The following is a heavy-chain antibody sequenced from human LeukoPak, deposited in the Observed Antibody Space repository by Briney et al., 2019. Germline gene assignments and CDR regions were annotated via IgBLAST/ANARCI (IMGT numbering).Heavy chain of an antibody. J-gene: IGHJ5*02. CDR2: ISAYNGNT. Sequence: GASVKVSCKASGYTFTSYGISWVRQAPGQGLEWMGWISAYNGNTNYAQKLQGRVTMTTDTSTSTAYMELRSLRSDDTAVYYCARDKTELDIVVVPAARHNWFNPWGQGTLATVSS. D-gene: IGHD2-2*01. CDR3: ARDKTELDIVVVPAARHNWFNP. V-gene: IGHV1-18*01. CDR1: GYTFTSYG.